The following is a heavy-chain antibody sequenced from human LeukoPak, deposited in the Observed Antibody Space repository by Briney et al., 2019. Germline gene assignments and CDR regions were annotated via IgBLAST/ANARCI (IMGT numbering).Heavy chain of an antibody. Sequence: GGSLRLSCAASGFTFSIYGMHWVRQAPGKGLEWVAVISYHGNNKYYADSVKGRFTISRDNSKNTLYLQMNSLRAEATAVYYCARCPESSGYYYELDSWGQGTLVTVSS. V-gene: IGHV3-30*03. CDR1: GFTFSIYG. CDR2: ISYHGNNK. CDR3: ARCPESSGYYYELDS. J-gene: IGHJ4*02. D-gene: IGHD3-22*01.